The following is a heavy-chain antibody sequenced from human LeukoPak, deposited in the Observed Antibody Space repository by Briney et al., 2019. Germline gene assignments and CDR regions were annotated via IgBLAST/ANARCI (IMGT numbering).Heavy chain of an antibody. CDR1: GFTFSSYS. J-gene: IGHJ3*02. Sequence: GGSLRLSCAASGFTFSSYSMNWVRQAPGKGLEWVSSISRSGSYISYADSVEGRFTISRDNAKNSLYLQMNSLRAEDTAVYYCAKDVAYCSSTSCHPHAFDTWGQGTMVTVSS. D-gene: IGHD2-2*01. CDR3: AKDVAYCSSTSCHPHAFDT. CDR2: ISRSGSYI. V-gene: IGHV3-21*01.